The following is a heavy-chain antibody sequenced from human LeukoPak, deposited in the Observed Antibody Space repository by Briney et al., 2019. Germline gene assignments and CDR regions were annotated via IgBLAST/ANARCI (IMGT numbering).Heavy chain of an antibody. D-gene: IGHD6-19*01. CDR1: AFTFSSYG. CDR2: IRYDGSNK. CDR3: AKDTQQWLSDAFDI. J-gene: IGHJ3*02. Sequence: GGSLRLSCAASAFTFSSYGMHWVRQAPGKGLEWVAFIRYDGSNKYYADSVKGRFTISRDNSKNTLSLQMNSLRAEDTAVYYCAKDTQQWLSDAFDIRGQGTMVTVSS. V-gene: IGHV3-30*02.